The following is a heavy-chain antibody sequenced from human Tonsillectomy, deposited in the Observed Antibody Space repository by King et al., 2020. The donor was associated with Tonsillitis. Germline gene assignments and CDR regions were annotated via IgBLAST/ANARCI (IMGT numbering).Heavy chain of an antibody. J-gene: IGHJ4*02. Sequence: QLVQSGAEVKKPGASVKVSCKASGYTFTSYGISWVRQAPGQGLEWMGWISAHNGNTNYARKLQGRVTMTSDTSATTAYMELRSLRSDDTAVYYCARSGPTFGEIVGPLFFDYWGQGTLVTVSS. D-gene: IGHD3-16*01. CDR1: GYTFTSYG. CDR2: ISAHNGNT. CDR3: ARSGPTFGEIVGPLFFDY. V-gene: IGHV1-18*01.